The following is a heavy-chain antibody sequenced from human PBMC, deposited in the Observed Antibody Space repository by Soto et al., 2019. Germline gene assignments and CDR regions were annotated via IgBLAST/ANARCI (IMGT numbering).Heavy chain of an antibody. CDR2: IYATGTT. CDR1: GASISGFY. J-gene: IGHJ5*02. D-gene: IGHD1-1*01. V-gene: IGHV4-4*07. CDR3: VRDGTKTLRDWFDP. Sequence: SATLSHTCTVSGASISGFYLSWTRKSAGKGLEWIVRIYATGTTYYNPSLKSRVMMSVDTSKKQFSMKLRSVTAADTAVYYCVRDGTKTLRDWFDPWGQGISVTVSS.